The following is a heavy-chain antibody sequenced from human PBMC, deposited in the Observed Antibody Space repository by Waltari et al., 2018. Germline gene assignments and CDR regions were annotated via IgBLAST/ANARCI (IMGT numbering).Heavy chain of an antibody. CDR2: IRLKSNNYAT. CDR1: GFTISGSP. D-gene: IGHD4-4*01. CDR3: TIQTNSIHDY. V-gene: IGHV3-73*02. Sequence: EVQLVESGGGLVQPGGSLRLYCAASGFTISGSPMHWVRQASGKGLEWFGHIRLKSNNYATTYSASVEGRFTISRDDSKNTAYLQMNSLKTDDTAIYYCTIQTNSIHDYWGQGTLVTVSS. J-gene: IGHJ4*02.